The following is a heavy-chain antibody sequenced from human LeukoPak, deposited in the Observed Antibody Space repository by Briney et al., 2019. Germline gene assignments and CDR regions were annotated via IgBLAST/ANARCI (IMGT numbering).Heavy chain of an antibody. CDR1: GGSISSYY. V-gene: IGHV4-59*12. CDR2: IYYTGST. Sequence: PSETLSLTCTVSGGSISSYYWSWIRQPPGKGLEWIGYIYYTGSTYYNPSLKSRVSISVDTSKNQFSLNLSSVTAADTAVYYCTRSDWGYFDYWGQGTLVTVSS. CDR3: TRSDWGYFDY. J-gene: IGHJ4*02. D-gene: IGHD3-16*01.